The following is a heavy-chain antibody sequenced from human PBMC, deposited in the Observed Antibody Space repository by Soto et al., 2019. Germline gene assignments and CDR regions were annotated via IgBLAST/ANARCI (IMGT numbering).Heavy chain of an antibody. J-gene: IGHJ5*02. V-gene: IGHV5-51*01. D-gene: IGHD3-22*01. CDR1: GYIFTSYW. CDR2: IFPSDSDT. Sequence: PGESLKISCRTAGYIFTSYWIAWGLQRPGKGLEWMGIIFPSDSDTRYSPSFQGQVTISADRSTSTVFLQWASLKASDTAVYFCAGKDKSGYFNWFDPWGQGTLVTVSS. CDR3: AGKDKSGYFNWFDP.